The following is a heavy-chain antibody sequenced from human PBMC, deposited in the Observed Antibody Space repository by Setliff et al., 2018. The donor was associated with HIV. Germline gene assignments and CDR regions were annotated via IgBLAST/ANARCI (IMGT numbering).Heavy chain of an antibody. CDR3: ASRGDSGWYYRSGFDP. J-gene: IGHJ5*02. V-gene: IGHV4-34*01. Sequence: SETLSLTCAVYGGSFSGYDWSWIRQPPGKGLEWIGEINHSGSTNYNPSLKSRVTISLDTSKNQLSLKLSSVTAADTAVYYCASRGDSGWYYRSGFDPWGQGTLVTVSS. CDR1: GGSFSGYD. D-gene: IGHD6-19*01. CDR2: INHSGST.